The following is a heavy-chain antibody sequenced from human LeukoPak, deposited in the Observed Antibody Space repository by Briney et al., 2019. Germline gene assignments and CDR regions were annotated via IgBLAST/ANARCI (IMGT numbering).Heavy chain of an antibody. V-gene: IGHV4-34*01. CDR3: ARGEDYYMDV. CDR2: INHSGST. Sequence: PSETQSLTCAVYGGSVSGYYWSWIRQPPGKGLEWIGEINHSGSTNYNPSLKSRVTISVDTSKNQFSLKLSSVTAADTAVYYCARGEDYYMDVWGKGTTVTVSS. J-gene: IGHJ6*03. CDR1: GGSVSGYY.